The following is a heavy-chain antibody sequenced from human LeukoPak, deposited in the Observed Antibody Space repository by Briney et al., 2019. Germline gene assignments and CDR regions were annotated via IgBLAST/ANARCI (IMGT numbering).Heavy chain of an antibody. CDR2: IIPIFGTA. CDR1: AGTFSSYA. J-gene: IGHJ4*02. Sequence: SVKVSCKASAGTFSSYAISWVRQAPGQGLEWMGRIIPIFGTANYAQKFQGRVTITTDESTSTAYMELSSLRSEDTAVYYCARAIGILEPFDYWGQGTLVTVSS. V-gene: IGHV1-69*05. CDR3: ARAIGILEPFDY. D-gene: IGHD3-3*01.